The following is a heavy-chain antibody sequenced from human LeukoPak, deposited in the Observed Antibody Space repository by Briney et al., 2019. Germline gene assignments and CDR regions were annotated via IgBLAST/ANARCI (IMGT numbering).Heavy chain of an antibody. V-gene: IGHV3-21*01. CDR1: GFPFSSYW. CDR3: ARVSPDYYDSSGYVDI. CDR2: ISSSSSYI. J-gene: IGHJ3*02. Sequence: GGSLRLSCVASGFPFSSYWMTWVRQAPGKGLEWVSSISSSSSYIYYADSVKGRFTISRDNAKNSLYLQMNSLRAEDTAVYYCARVSPDYYDSSGYVDIWGQGTMVTVSS. D-gene: IGHD3-22*01.